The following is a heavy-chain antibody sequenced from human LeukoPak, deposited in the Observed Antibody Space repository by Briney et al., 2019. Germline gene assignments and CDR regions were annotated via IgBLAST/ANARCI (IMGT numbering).Heavy chain of an antibody. CDR3: ARVRWGGLYYFDY. CDR1: GFTFSSYW. V-gene: IGHV3-74*01. CDR2: INDDGRST. Sequence: GGSLRLSCAASGFTFSSYWMHWVRQAPAKGLVGVSRINDDGRSTSYADSVKGRFTISRDNAKNTLYLQMNSLRAEDTAVYYCARVRWGGLYYFDYWGQGTLVTVSS. J-gene: IGHJ4*02. D-gene: IGHD3-16*01.